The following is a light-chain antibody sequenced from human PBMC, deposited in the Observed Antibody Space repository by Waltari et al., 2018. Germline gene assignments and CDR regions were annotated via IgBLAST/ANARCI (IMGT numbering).Light chain of an antibody. CDR1: SRDY. CDR3: SSYADNTLV. J-gene: IGLJ3*02. Sequence: QSALTQPPSASGSPGQSVTISCTGTSRDYVPRFQHPPGKAPKLMIYEVSKRPSGVPDRFSGSKSGNTASLTVSGLQADDEAHYYCSSYADNTLVFGGGTKLTVL. CDR2: EVS. V-gene: IGLV2-8*01.